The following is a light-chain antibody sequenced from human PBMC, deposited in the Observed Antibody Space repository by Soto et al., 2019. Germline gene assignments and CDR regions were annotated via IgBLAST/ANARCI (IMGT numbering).Light chain of an antibody. CDR3: QPWATGIRG. Sequence: QSALTQSPSASASLGASVKLTCTLSSGHSNYAIAWHQQQPEKGPRYLMNLNSDGSHTKGDGIPDRFSGSSSGAERYLTISSLQSEYEADYYCQPWATGIRGFGGGTKLTVL. J-gene: IGLJ3*02. V-gene: IGLV4-69*01. CDR2: LNSDGSH. CDR1: SGHSNYA.